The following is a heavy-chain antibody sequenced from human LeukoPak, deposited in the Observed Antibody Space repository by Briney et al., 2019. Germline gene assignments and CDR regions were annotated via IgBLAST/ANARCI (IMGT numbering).Heavy chain of an antibody. CDR1: GFTFSSCG. CDR2: ISVGGGFT. Sequence: PGGSLRLSCVASGFTFSSCGMSWVRQAPGKGLEWVSGISVGGGFTYYADSVKGRFTISTDNSRSTLYLRMNSLRVEDTALYYCARVKGYSRDGIDYWGQGTLVTVSS. CDR3: ARVKGYSRDGIDY. J-gene: IGHJ4*02. V-gene: IGHV3-23*01. D-gene: IGHD5-12*01.